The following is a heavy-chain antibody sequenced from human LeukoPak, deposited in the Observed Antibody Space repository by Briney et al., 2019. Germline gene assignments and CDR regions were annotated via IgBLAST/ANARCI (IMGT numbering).Heavy chain of an antibody. CDR1: GFTVSSNY. D-gene: IGHD6-19*01. V-gene: IGHV3-66*01. Sequence: PGGSLRLSCAASGFTVSSNYMSWVRQAPGKGLEWVSVIYSGGSTYYADSVKGRFTISRDNSKNTLYLQMNSLRAEDTAVYYCARVWYSSGWYDYYGMDVWGQGTTVTVSS. CDR3: ARVWYSSGWYDYYGMDV. CDR2: IYSGGST. J-gene: IGHJ6*02.